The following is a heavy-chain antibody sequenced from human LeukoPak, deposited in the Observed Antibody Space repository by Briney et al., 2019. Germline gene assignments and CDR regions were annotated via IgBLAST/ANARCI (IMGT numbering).Heavy chain of an antibody. CDR1: GGSISSYY. CDR3: AGDYGDYYFDY. J-gene: IGHJ4*02. D-gene: IGHD4-17*01. V-gene: IGHV4-59*12. Sequence: SETLSLTCTVSGGSISSYYWSWIRQPPGKGLEWIGYIYYSGSTNYNPSLKSRVTISVDTSKNQFSLKLSSVTAADTAVYFCAGDYGDYYFDYWGQGTLVTVSS. CDR2: IYYSGST.